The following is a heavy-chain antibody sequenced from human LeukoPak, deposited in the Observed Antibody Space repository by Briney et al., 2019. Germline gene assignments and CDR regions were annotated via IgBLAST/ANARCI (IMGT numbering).Heavy chain of an antibody. CDR3: ARDPHSSGTDY. CDR2: IYSGGST. Sequence: GGSLRLSCAASGFTVSSNYMSWVRQAPGKGLEWVSVIYSGGSTYYADSVKGRFTISRDNSKNTLYLQMNRLGAEDTAVYYCARDPHSSGTDYWGQGTLVTVSS. J-gene: IGHJ4*02. D-gene: IGHD6-19*01. V-gene: IGHV3-66*01. CDR1: GFTVSSNY.